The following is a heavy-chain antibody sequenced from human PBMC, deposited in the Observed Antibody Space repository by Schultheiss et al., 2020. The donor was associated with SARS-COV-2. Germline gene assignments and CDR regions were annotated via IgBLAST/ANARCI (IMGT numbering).Heavy chain of an antibody. CDR3: VRVRCINTRGLCCFDH. V-gene: IGHV3-7*03. CDR2: MREDGKDR. Sequence: GGSLRLSCVASGFDISRYWMSWVRQAPGKGLEWVANMREDGKDRNYVDSVKGRFTISRDNAKNSVYLQMNGLRAEDTAVYFCVRVRCINTRGLCCFDHWGQGTLVTVSS. D-gene: IGHD2-8*02. J-gene: IGHJ4*02. CDR1: GFDISRYW.